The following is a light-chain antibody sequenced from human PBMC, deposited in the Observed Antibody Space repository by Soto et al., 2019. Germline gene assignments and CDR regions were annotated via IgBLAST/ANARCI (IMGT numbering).Light chain of an antibody. CDR3: MQALQTPYT. V-gene: IGKV2-28*01. J-gene: IGKJ2*01. Sequence: MTQSPLSLPVTPGEPASISCRSSQSLLHSNGYNYLDWYLQKPGQSPQLLIYLGSNRASGVPDRFSGSGSGTDFTLKISRVEAEDVGVYYCMQALQTPYTFGQGTKLEIK. CDR2: LGS. CDR1: QSLLHSNGYNY.